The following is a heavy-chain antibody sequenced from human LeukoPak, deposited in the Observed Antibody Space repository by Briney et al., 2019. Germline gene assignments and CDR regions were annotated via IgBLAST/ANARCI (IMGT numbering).Heavy chain of an antibody. J-gene: IGHJ4*02. CDR1: GFTVITND. V-gene: IGHV3-53*01. D-gene: IGHD1-14*01. Sequence: VGSLRLSCAASGFTVITNDMTWVRQAPGKGLEWVSVLYSDGNTKYADSVQGRFTISRDNSKNTLYLEMNSLRTDDTAVYYCARGVEPLAANSLAYWGQGTLVTVSS. CDR2: LYSDGNT. CDR3: ARGVEPLAANSLAY.